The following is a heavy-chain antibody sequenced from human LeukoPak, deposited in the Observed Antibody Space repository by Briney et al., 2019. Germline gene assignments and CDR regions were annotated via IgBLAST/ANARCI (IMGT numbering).Heavy chain of an antibody. J-gene: IGHJ4*02. CDR2: IGEEKSGSWT. Sequence: GGSLRLSCAASGFTLSNYPMGWVRQAPVKGLEWLSAIGEEKSGSWTKSADSVKGRFTISRDNAKNSLYLQMNSLRAEDTAVYYCARVGLGYSSGWNPFDYWGQGTLVTVSS. CDR3: ARVGLGYSSGWNPFDY. D-gene: IGHD6-19*01. CDR1: GFTLSNYP. V-gene: IGHV3-21*01.